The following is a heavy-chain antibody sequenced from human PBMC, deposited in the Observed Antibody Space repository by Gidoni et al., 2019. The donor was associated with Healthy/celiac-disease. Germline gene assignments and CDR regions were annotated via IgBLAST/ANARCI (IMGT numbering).Heavy chain of an antibody. J-gene: IGHJ4*02. Sequence: QVQLGHSGAEGKKPGASVKVSCKASGYTFPSYGISWVRQSPVQVLEWMGWISAYNGNTNYAPNLQGRVTRTTDTSTSTASMELRSLCSDDTAVYHCARDRHGNFDYWGQGTLVPVSS. CDR2: ISAYNGNT. CDR3: ARDRHGNFDY. CDR1: GYTFPSYG. V-gene: IGHV1-18*01.